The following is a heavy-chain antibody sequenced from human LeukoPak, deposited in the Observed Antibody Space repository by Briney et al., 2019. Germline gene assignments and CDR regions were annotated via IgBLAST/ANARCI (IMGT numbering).Heavy chain of an antibody. V-gene: IGHV4-59*01. CDR1: AVSMSSYY. Sequence: TSETLSLTCTVSAVSMSSYYWSWLRQPPGKGLEYIGYIYYSGSTNYNPSLKSRVTISVDTSKNQFSLKLNSVTAADTAVYYCARMAPYGDYLHDYWGQGTLVTVSS. CDR3: ARMAPYGDYLHDY. CDR2: IYYSGST. J-gene: IGHJ4*02. D-gene: IGHD4-17*01.